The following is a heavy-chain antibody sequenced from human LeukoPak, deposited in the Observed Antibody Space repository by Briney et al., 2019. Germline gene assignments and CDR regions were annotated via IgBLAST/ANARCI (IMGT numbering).Heavy chain of an antibody. D-gene: IGHD3-3*01. CDR3: AREEAGFGHFDI. V-gene: IGHV4-59*01. CDR2: IYYSGST. CDR1: GGSISSYY. J-gene: IGHJ3*02. Sequence: SQTLSLTCTVSGGSISSYYWSWIRQPPGKGLEWIGYIYYSGSTNYNPSLKSRVTISVDTSKNQFSLKLSSVTAADTAVYYCAREEAGFGHFDIWGQGTMVTVSS.